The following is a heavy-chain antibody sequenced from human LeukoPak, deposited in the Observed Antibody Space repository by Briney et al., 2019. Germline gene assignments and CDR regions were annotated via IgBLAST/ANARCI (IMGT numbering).Heavy chain of an antibody. CDR2: ISNDGNNK. CDR3: ARPDDSESFYRANHY. CDR1: GFSSNSYP. V-gene: IGHV3-30*04. Sequence: QSGGSLRLSCAASGFSSNSYPMHWVRQAPGKGLEWVAVISNDGNNKYYADSVKGRFTISRDNSNNTLSLQMNGLRVEDTAVYYCARPDDSESFYRANHYWGRGTLVTVS. D-gene: IGHD3-10*01. J-gene: IGHJ4*02.